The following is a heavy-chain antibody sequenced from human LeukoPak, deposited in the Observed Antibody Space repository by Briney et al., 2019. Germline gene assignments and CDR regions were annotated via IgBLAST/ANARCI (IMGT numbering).Heavy chain of an antibody. CDR2: ISYSGTT. V-gene: IGHV4-59*08. Sequence: PSETLSLTCSVSAGSISTYYWSWIRQPPGKGLEWIGYISYSGTTNYNPSLKSRVTLSVDTSQNQLSLRLTSMTAADMAVYYCARLSWQLLPFDYWGQGTLVTVSS. CDR3: ARLSWQLLPFDY. CDR1: AGSISTYY. D-gene: IGHD2-15*01. J-gene: IGHJ4*02.